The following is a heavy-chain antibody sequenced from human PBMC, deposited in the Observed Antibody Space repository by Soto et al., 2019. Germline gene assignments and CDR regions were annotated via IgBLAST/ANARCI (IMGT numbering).Heavy chain of an antibody. CDR2: IWYGGSNK. J-gene: IGHJ4*02. Sequence: QVQLVESGGGVVQPGRSLRLSCAASGFTFSSYGMHWVRQAPGKGLEWVAVIWYGGSNKYYADSVKGRFTISRDNSKNTLYLQMNSLRAEDTAVYYCARDMYSSGWSLDYWGQGTLVTVSS. CDR3: ARDMYSSGWSLDY. D-gene: IGHD6-19*01. V-gene: IGHV3-33*01. CDR1: GFTFSSYG.